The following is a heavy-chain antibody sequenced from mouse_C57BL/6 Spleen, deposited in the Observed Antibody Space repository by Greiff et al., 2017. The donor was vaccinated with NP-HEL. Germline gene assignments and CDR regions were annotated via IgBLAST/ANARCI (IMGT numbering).Heavy chain of an antibody. CDR1: GYSFTGYY. J-gene: IGHJ4*01. V-gene: IGHV1-42*01. Sequence: EVQLHQSGPELVKPGASVKISCKASGYSFTGYYMNWVKQSPEKSLEWIGEINPSTGGTTYNQKFKAKATLTVDKSSSTAYMQLKSLTSEDSAVYYCARGMVTYAMDYWGQGTSVTVSS. CDR2: INPSTGGT. CDR3: ARGMVTYAMDY. D-gene: IGHD2-3*01.